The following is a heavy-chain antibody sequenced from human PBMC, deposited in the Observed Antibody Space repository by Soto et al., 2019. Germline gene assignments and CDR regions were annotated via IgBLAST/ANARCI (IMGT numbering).Heavy chain of an antibody. J-gene: IGHJ6*02. D-gene: IGHD1-26*01. V-gene: IGHV4-38-2*02. CDR3: ARDLRSGSYWGYYYYGMDV. CDR2: IYHSGST. Sequence: SETLSLTCTVSGYSISSGYYWGWIRQPPGKGLEWIGSIYHSGSTYYNPSLKSRVTISVDTSKNQFSLKLSSVTAADTAVYYCARDLRSGSYWGYYYYGMDVWGQGTTVTVSS. CDR1: GYSISSGYY.